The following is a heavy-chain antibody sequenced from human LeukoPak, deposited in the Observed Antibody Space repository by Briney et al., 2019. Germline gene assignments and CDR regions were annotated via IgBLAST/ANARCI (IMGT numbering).Heavy chain of an antibody. V-gene: IGHV3-7*01. J-gene: IGHJ3*02. CDR3: TGERVESGFDI. Sequence: GGSLRLSCAASGFTFSSYWMHWVRQAPGKGLEWVANINQDGSTEQYVGSLKGRFTIFRDNAKNSLYLQMNSLRVDDTAVYYCTGERVESGFDIWGQGTLVTVSS. CDR1: GFTFSSYW. D-gene: IGHD1-26*01. CDR2: INQDGSTE.